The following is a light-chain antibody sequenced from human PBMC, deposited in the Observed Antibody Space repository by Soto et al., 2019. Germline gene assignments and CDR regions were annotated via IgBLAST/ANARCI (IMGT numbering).Light chain of an antibody. Sequence: EIVMTQSPATLSVSPGERVTLSCRASQSITYNLAWYQQKPGQAPRLLIQGASTRATGIPVRFSGSGSGTEFTLTISSLQSEDFAVYYCQQYKNWYTFGQGTKLEIK. CDR3: QQYKNWYT. CDR1: QSITYN. V-gene: IGKV3-15*01. J-gene: IGKJ2*01. CDR2: GAS.